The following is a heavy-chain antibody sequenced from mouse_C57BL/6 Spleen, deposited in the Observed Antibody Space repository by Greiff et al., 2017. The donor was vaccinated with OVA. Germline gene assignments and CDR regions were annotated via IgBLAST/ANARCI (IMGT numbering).Heavy chain of an antibody. J-gene: IGHJ1*03. CDR3: ARVGDWYFDV. CDR2: ISSGSSTI. Sequence: EVQLQQSGGGLVKPGGSLKLSCAASGFTFSDYGMHWVRQAPEKGLEWVAYISSGSSTIYYADTVKGRFTISRDNAKNTLFLQMTSLRSEDTAMYYCARVGDWYFDVWGTGTTVTVSS. V-gene: IGHV5-17*01. CDR1: GFTFSDYG.